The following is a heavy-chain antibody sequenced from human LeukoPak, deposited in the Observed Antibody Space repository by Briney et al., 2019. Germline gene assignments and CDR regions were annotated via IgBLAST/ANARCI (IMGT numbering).Heavy chain of an antibody. CDR3: ARLHPKYYFDY. CDR2: VYPDDSDT. V-gene: IGHV5-51*01. Sequence: SGESLKISCKASGYNFDTYWIGWVRQMPGKGLEGMGIVYPDDSDTRYNPSFQDHVTVSVDKSISTAYLQWSSLKASDTAMYYCARLHPKYYFDYWGQGTLVTVSS. J-gene: IGHJ4*02. CDR1: GYNFDTYW.